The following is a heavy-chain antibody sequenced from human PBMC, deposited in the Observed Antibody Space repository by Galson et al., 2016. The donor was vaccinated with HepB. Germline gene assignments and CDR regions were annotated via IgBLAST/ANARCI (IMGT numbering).Heavy chain of an antibody. J-gene: IGHJ4*02. V-gene: IGHV4-39*01. D-gene: IGHD2-21*01. CDR1: GGSVTNHQYC. Sequence: SETLSLTCIVSGGSVTNHQYCWGWVRQAPGKGLEWIASFCYTGITYYNPSLRSRLTMDVDTSKFQLSLHLRSVAAADTAVYYCVDYCGGGACPDYGGQGTLVTVSS. CDR3: VDYCGGGACPDY. CDR2: FCYTGIT.